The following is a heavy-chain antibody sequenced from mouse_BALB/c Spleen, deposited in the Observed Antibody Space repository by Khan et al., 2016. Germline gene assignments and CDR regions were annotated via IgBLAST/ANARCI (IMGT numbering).Heavy chain of an antibody. CDR1: GYSFTDYN. CDR2: IDPYNGGT. D-gene: IGHD2-4*01. CDR3: ASCDYIVTWFAY. Sequence: VQLQQPGPELVKPGASVKVSCKASGYSFTDYNIYWVNQSHGKSLEWIGYIDPYNGGTSYNQKFKGQATFTVDKSSSTAFMHLNRLTSEDSAVYYCASCDYIVTWFAYWGQGTLVTVSA. J-gene: IGHJ3*01. V-gene: IGHV1S135*01.